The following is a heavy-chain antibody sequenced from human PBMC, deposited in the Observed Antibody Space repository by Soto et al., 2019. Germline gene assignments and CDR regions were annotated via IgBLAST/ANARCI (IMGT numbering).Heavy chain of an antibody. J-gene: IGHJ4*02. CDR1: GFIFGSFG. D-gene: IGHD4-17*01. V-gene: IGHV3-33*05. CDR3: ARDRGDYWYFDY. Sequence: PGGSLRLSCAASGFIFGSFGMHWVRQAPGKGLEWVAFMSYDGGIEYYADSVKGRFTVSRDNFKNTLYLQMNSLRAEDTAVYNCARDRGDYWYFDYWRQGTLVPVSS. CDR2: MSYDGGIE.